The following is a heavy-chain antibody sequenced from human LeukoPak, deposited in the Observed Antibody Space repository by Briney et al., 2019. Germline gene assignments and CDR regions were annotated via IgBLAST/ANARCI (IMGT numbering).Heavy chain of an antibody. V-gene: IGHV4-34*01. CDR1: GVSLTDDY. CDR2: INHSGSS. Sequence: SETLSLTCAVSGVSLTDDYWSWIRQPPGQGLEWIGDINHSGSSNYKPSLKSRVTLSLDRSKNQFYLNLSSVTAADSAVYYCARGGISESRRYYSSSHFYFDYWGQGALVTVSS. D-gene: IGHD3-22*01. J-gene: IGHJ4*02. CDR3: ARGGISESRRYYSSSHFYFDY.